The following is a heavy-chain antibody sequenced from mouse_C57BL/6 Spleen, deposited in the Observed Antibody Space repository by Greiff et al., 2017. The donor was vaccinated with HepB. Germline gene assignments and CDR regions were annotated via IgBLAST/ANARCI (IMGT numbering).Heavy chain of an antibody. J-gene: IGHJ2*01. Sequence: QVQLKQPGAELVKPGASVKLSCKASGYTFTSYWMQWVKQRPGQGLEWIGEIDPSDSYTNYNQKFKGKATLTVDTSSSTAYMQLSSLTSEDSAVYYCARGNYGNYGDYWGQGTTLTVSS. CDR2: IDPSDSYT. CDR3: ARGNYGNYGDY. CDR1: GYTFTSYW. V-gene: IGHV1-50*01. D-gene: IGHD2-1*01.